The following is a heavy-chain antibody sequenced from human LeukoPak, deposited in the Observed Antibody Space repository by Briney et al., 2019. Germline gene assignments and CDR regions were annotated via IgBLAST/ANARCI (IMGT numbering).Heavy chain of an antibody. J-gene: IGHJ4*02. CDR2: IYYSGST. CDR1: GGSISSSSYY. D-gene: IGHD6-19*01. Sequence: SETLSLTCTVSGGSISSSSYYWGWIRQPPGKGLEWIGSIYYSGSTYYNPSLKSRVTISVDTSKNQFSLKLSSVTAADTVVYYCARLGSDYIIAVAGKLGYWGQGTLVTVSS. CDR3: ARLGSDYIIAVAGKLGY. V-gene: IGHV4-39*01.